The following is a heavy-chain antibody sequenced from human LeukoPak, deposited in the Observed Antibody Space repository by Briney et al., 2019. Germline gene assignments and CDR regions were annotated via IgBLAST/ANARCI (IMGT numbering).Heavy chain of an antibody. Sequence: PSETLSLTCAVYGGSFSGYYWSWIRQPPGKGLEWIGEINHSGSTNYNPSLKSRVTISVDTSKNQFSLKLSSVTAADTAVYYCARGVGRFLTMVRETLRSSWFDPWGQGTLVTVSS. D-gene: IGHD3-10*01. J-gene: IGHJ5*02. V-gene: IGHV4-34*01. CDR2: INHSGST. CDR3: ARGVGRFLTMVRETLRSSWFDP. CDR1: GGSFSGYY.